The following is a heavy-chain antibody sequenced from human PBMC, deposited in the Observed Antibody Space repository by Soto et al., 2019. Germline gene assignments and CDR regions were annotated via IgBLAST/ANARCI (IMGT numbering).Heavy chain of an antibody. D-gene: IGHD5-18*01. Sequence: PSETLSLTCAVYGGSFSGYYWSWIRQPPGKGLEWIGEINHSGSTNYNPSLKSRVTISVDTSKNQFSLKLSSVTAADPGVYYCARGPGTALTFYFYYGMHVWVQVTTVTVS. V-gene: IGHV4-34*01. CDR2: INHSGST. J-gene: IGHJ6*02. CDR1: GGSFSGYY. CDR3: ARGPGTALTFYFYYGMHV.